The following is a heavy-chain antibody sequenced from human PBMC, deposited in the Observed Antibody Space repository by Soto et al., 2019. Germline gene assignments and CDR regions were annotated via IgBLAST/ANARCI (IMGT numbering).Heavy chain of an antibody. Sequence: PSETLSLTCTVSGGSISSSSYYWGWIRQPPGKGLEWIGSIYYSGSTYYNSSLKSRVTISVDTSKNQFSLKLSSVTAADTAVYYCARHRLRIIGPLFDYWGQGTLVTVSS. V-gene: IGHV4-39*01. J-gene: IGHJ4*02. CDR3: ARHRLRIIGPLFDY. D-gene: IGHD3-16*02. CDR2: IYYSGST. CDR1: GGSISSSSYY.